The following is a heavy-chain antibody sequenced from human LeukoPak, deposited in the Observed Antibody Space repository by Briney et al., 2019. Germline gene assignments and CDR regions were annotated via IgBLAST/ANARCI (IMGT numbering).Heavy chain of an antibody. J-gene: IGHJ3*02. V-gene: IGHV4-38-2*02. CDR1: GYSISSGYY. D-gene: IGHD1-14*01. CDR2: IYHSGRT. CDR3: ARDPDPFDAFDI. Sequence: SETLSLTCTVSGYSISSGYYWAWIRQPPGKGLEWIGRIYHSGRTYYTPYLKSRATISVDTSKHQFSLKLSSVTAADTAVYYCARDPDPFDAFDIWGQGTMVTVSS.